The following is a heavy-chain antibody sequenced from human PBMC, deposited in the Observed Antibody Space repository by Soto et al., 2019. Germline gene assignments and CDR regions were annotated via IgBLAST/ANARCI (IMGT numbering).Heavy chain of an antibody. CDR2: ISGDGTTI. V-gene: IGHV3-74*01. Sequence: EVQLVESGGDSVQPGGSLRLSCAASGFPFSSYWMHWVRHTPGKGLEWVSRISGDGTTIYYADPVTGRFTVSRDNAKNTLSLQMSGLGAEDTAVYYCAREYYGLLTGYYNDHWGQGTLVSVSS. J-gene: IGHJ4*02. CDR1: GFPFSSYW. D-gene: IGHD3-9*01. CDR3: AREYYGLLTGYYNDH.